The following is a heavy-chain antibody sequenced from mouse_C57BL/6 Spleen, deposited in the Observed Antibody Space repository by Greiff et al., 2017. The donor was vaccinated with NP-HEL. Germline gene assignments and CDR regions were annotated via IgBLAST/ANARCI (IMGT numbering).Heavy chain of an antibody. D-gene: IGHD4-1*01. J-gene: IGHJ3*01. Sequence: VQLQQSGAELARPGASVKLSCKASGYTFTSYGISWVKQRTGQGLEWIGEIYPSSGNTYYNEKFKGKATLTADKSSSTAYMELRSLTSEDSAVYFCARYWDWFAYWGQGTLVTVAA. CDR2: IYPSSGNT. CDR3: ARYWDWFAY. CDR1: GYTFTSYG. V-gene: IGHV1-81*01.